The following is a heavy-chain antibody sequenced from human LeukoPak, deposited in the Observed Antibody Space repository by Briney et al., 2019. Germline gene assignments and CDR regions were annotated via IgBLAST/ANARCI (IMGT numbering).Heavy chain of an antibody. CDR3: AHRSEDSSGYQTFDY. J-gene: IGHJ4*02. CDR2: IYWDDK. Sequence: KESGPTLVKPTQTLTLTCTFSGCSLSTSGVGVGGIRQPPGKALEWLALIYWDDKRYSPSLKSRLTITNDTSKNQVFLTLTNMDPVDTATYYCAHRSEDSSGYQTFDYWGQGTLVTVSS. D-gene: IGHD3-22*01. V-gene: IGHV2-5*01. CDR1: GCSLSTSGVG.